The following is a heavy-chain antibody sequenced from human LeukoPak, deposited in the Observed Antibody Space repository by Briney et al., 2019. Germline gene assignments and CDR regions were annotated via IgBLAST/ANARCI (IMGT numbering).Heavy chain of an antibody. CDR2: ISYDGSNK. J-gene: IGHJ4*02. CDR3: ARVRGSGSYYDY. D-gene: IGHD3-10*01. V-gene: IGHV3-30*14. Sequence: GRSLRLSCAASGFTFSSYAMHWVRQAPGKGLEWVAVISYDGSNKYYADSVKGRFTISRDNSKNTLYLQMGSLRAEDMAVYYCARVRGSGSYYDYWGQGTLVTVSS. CDR1: GFTFSSYA.